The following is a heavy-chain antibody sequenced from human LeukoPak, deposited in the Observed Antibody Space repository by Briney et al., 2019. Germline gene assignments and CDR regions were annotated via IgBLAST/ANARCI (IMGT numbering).Heavy chain of an antibody. CDR2: IFYSGST. V-gene: IGHV4-39*07. CDR1: GGSISTSNYY. D-gene: IGHD5-18*01. Sequence: SETLSLTCTVSGGSISTSNYYWGWIRQPPGKGLEWIGNIFYSGSTYYGPSLKSRLTISLDTSRNQFSLKLNSVTAADTAVYYCARDLGGVGSGYLYAQPGYWGQGTLVTVSS. J-gene: IGHJ4*02. CDR3: ARDLGGVGSGYLYAQPGY.